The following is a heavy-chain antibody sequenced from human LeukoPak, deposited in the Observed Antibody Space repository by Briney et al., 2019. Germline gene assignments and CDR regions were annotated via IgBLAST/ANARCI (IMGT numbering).Heavy chain of an antibody. Sequence: PGGSLRLSCAASGFTFDDYAMHWVRQAPGKGLEWVSGISWNSGRIGYADSVKGRFTISRDNAKNSLYLQMNSLRAEDAAVYFCAKAPVTSCRGAYCYPFDSWGQGTLVTVSS. D-gene: IGHD2-21*01. CDR3: AKAPVTSCRGAYCYPFDS. V-gene: IGHV3-9*01. J-gene: IGHJ4*02. CDR2: ISWNSGRI. CDR1: GFTFDDYA.